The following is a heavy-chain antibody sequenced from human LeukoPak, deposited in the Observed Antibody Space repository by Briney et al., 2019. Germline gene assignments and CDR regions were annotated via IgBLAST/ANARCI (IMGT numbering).Heavy chain of an antibody. CDR1: GFTFSSYA. J-gene: IGHJ4*02. CDR3: SKIYESRGYLRILDY. D-gene: IGHD3-22*01. CDR2: IIGSGGST. V-gene: IGHV3-23*01. Sequence: GGSLRLSCAASGFTFSSYAMSWVRQAPGKGLEWVSAIIGSGGSTYYADSVKGRVTISRDNSKNTLYLQMNSLRAEDTAVYYCSKIYESRGYLRILDYWGQGNLVTVSS.